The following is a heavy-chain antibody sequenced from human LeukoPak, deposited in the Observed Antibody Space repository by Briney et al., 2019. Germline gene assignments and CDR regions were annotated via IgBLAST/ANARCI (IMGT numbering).Heavy chain of an antibody. D-gene: IGHD1-7*01. V-gene: IGHV3-66*02. Sequence: GGSLRLSCAASGFTVSSNYMSWVRQAPGKGLEWVSVICSGGSTYYADSVKGRFTISRDNSKNTLYLQMNSLRAEDTAVYYCARVFTWNYEDFDYWGQGTLVTVSS. J-gene: IGHJ4*01. CDR3: ARVFTWNYEDFDY. CDR1: GFTVSSNY. CDR2: ICSGGST.